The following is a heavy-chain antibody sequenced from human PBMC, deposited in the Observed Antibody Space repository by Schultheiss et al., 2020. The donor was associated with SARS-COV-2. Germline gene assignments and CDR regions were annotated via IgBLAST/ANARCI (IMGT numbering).Heavy chain of an antibody. J-gene: IGHJ4*02. D-gene: IGHD3-16*01. CDR1: GGSISSYY. CDR2: IYYGGST. V-gene: IGHV4-59*12. Sequence: SETLSLTCTVSGGSISSYYWSWIRQSPGKGLEWIGYIYYGGSTNYNPSFKSRVTISADTSKNQLSLNLSSVTAADTAVYYCARGQDDYVWDWGQGTLVTVSS. CDR3: ARGQDDYVWD.